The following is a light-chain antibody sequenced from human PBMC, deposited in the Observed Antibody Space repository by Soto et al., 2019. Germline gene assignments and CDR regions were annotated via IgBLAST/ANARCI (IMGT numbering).Light chain of an antibody. CDR2: DVS. V-gene: IGLV2-14*01. J-gene: IGLJ1*01. Sequence: QSALTQPASVSGSPGQSITISCTGTSSDVGGYNYVSWYQQHPGKAPKLMIYDVSNRPSGVSNRFSGSNSGNTASLTISGLQAEEDADYYCSSYTSSSTLYVFGTGTKLTVL. CDR3: SSYTSSSTLYV. CDR1: SSDVGGYNY.